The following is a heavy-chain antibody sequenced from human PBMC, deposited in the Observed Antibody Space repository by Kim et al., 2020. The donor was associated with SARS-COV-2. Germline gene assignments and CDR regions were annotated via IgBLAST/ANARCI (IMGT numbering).Heavy chain of an antibody. J-gene: IGHJ2*01. CDR2: ISSSSSTI. V-gene: IGHV3-48*02. Sequence: GGSLRLSCAASGFTFSSYSMNWVRQAPGKGLEWVSYISSSSSTIYYADSVKGRFTISRDNAKNSLYLQMNSLRDEDTAVYYCARDSRGRDGYNYDNWYFDLWGRGTLVTVSS. CDR3: ARDSRGRDGYNYDNWYFDL. CDR1: GFTFSSYS. D-gene: IGHD5-12*01.